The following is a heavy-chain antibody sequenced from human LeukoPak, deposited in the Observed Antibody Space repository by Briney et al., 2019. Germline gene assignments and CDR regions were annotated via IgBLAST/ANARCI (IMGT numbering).Heavy chain of an antibody. V-gene: IGHV3-21*01. CDR2: ISSSSSYI. Sequence: PGGSLRLSCAASGFTFSSYSMNWVRQAPGKGLEWVSSISSSSSYIYYADSVKGRFTISRDNAKNSLYPQMNSLRAEDTAVYYCARGIVGATSPVYFDYWGQGTLVTVSS. D-gene: IGHD1-26*01. J-gene: IGHJ4*02. CDR1: GFTFSSYS. CDR3: ARGIVGATSPVYFDY.